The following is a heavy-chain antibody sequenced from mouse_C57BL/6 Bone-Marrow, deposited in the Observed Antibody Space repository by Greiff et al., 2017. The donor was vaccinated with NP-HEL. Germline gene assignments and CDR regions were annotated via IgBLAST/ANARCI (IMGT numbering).Heavy chain of an antibody. J-gene: IGHJ4*01. CDR3: ASLLWLRRGYAMDY. Sequence: EVQVVESGGGLVKPGGSLKLSCAASGFTFSDYGMHWVRQAPEKGLEWVAYISSGSSTIYYADTVKGRFTISRDNAKNTLFLQMTSLRSEDTAMYYCASLLWLRRGYAMDYWGQGTSVTVSS. CDR2: ISSGSSTI. CDR1: GFTFSDYG. V-gene: IGHV5-17*01. D-gene: IGHD2-2*01.